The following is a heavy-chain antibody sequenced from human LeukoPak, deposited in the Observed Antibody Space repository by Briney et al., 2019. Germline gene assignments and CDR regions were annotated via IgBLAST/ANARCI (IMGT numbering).Heavy chain of an antibody. Sequence: ASAKVSCKASGGTFSSYAISWVRQAPGQGLEWMGRIIPIFGTANYAQKFQGRVTITADKSTSTAYMELSSLRSEDTAVYYCARDHPPTVTLYYYYYMDVWGKGTTVTVSS. CDR2: IIPIFGTA. J-gene: IGHJ6*03. V-gene: IGHV1-69*06. CDR1: GGTFSSYA. D-gene: IGHD4-17*01. CDR3: ARDHPPTVTLYYYYYMDV.